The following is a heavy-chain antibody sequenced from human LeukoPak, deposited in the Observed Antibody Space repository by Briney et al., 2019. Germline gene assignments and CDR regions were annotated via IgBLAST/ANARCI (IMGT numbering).Heavy chain of an antibody. J-gene: IGHJ6*03. D-gene: IGHD2-21*02. CDR2: IIPIFGTA. Sequence: SVKVSCKASGGTFSSYAISWVRQAPGQGLEWMGRIIPIFGTANYAQKFQGRVTITTDESTSTAYMELSSLRSEDTAVYYCAILNGVVTAIQVFMDAWGKGTTVTVSS. V-gene: IGHV1-69*05. CDR1: GGTFSSYA. CDR3: AILNGVVTAIQVFMDA.